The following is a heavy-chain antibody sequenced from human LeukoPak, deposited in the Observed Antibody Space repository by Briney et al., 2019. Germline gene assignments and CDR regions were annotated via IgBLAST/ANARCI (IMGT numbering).Heavy chain of an antibody. CDR2: IYYSGST. Sequence: PSETLSLTCTVSGGSISSYYWSWIRQPPGKGLEWIGYIYYSGSTNYNPSLKSRVTISVDTSKNQFSLKLSSVTAADTAVYYCARVVGSSGWVDYWGQGTLVTVSS. CDR3: ARVVGSSGWVDY. J-gene: IGHJ4*02. CDR1: GGSISSYY. V-gene: IGHV4-59*01. D-gene: IGHD6-19*01.